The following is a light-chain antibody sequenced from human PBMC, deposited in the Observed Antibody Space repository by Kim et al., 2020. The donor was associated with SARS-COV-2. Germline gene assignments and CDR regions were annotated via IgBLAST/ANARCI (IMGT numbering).Light chain of an antibody. V-gene: IGKV1-5*03. CDR3: QQYDSYPRVT. CDR2: SAS. Sequence: DIRLTQSPSTLSASVGDRVTITSRASQSVGNWLAWYQQKPGKAPKLLIYSASNLESGVPARFSGSGFGTEYTLTISSVQPEDSATYYCQQYDSYPRVTFGRGTKLEI. CDR1: QSVGNW. J-gene: IGKJ2*01.